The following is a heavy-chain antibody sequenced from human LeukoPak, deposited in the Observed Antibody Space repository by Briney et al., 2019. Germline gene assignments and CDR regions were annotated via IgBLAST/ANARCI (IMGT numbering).Heavy chain of an antibody. CDR2: INRSGRT. CDR3: ARAGRNCSSTSCPKPAYYYFYYMDV. Sequence: SETLSLTCAVYGGSFSGQYWSWIRQPPGKGLEWIGEINRSGRTNYNPSLKSRVTISVDTSKKQFSLKLSSVTAADTAVYYCARAGRNCSSTSCPKPAYYYFYYMDVWGKGTTVTVSS. D-gene: IGHD2-2*01. J-gene: IGHJ6*03. V-gene: IGHV4-34*01. CDR1: GGSFSGQY.